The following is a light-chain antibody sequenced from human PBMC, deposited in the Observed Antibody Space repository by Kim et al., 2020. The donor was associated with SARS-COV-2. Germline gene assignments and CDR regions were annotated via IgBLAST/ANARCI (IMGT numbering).Light chain of an antibody. CDR1: QSILHSSNNKNY. V-gene: IGKV4-1*01. CDR3: QQYYSSPPMYT. J-gene: IGKJ2*01. CDR2: WAS. Sequence: DIVMTQSPDSLAVSLGERATINCKSSQSILHSSNNKNYLAWYQQKPGQPPKLLIFWASTRESGVPDRFSGSGSGTDFTLTISSLQAEDVAVYYCQQYYSSPPMYTFGQGTKLEI.